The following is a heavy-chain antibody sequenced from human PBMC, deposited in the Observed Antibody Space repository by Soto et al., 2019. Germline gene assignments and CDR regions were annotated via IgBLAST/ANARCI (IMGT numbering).Heavy chain of an antibody. D-gene: IGHD3-22*01. CDR3: ARARGAGKYYYDSSGYYRRYYFDY. CDR1: GGSISSYY. J-gene: IGHJ4*02. CDR2: IYTSGST. Sequence: XGTLTLTCTVSGGSISSYYWSWIRQPAGKGLEWIGRIYTSGSTNYNPSLKSRVTMSVDTSKNQFSLKLSSVTAADTAVYYCARARGAGKYYYDSSGYYRRYYFDYWGQGTLVTVSS. V-gene: IGHV4-4*07.